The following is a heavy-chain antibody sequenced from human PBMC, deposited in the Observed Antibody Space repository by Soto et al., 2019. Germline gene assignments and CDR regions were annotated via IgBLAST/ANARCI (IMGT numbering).Heavy chain of an antibody. D-gene: IGHD6-19*01. J-gene: IGHJ4*02. CDR3: AKGGRQWLVTCDFNY. CDR1: GFTFSDYA. V-gene: IGHV3-30*18. Sequence: VQLVESGGGVVQPGRSLRLSCAASGFTFSDYAMHWVRQAPGKGLEWVAVVSHDGRNTHYADSVKGRFTISRDSSKNTVSLEMTSLRAEDTAVFYGAKGGRQWLVTCDFNYWGEGALVTVSS. CDR2: VSHDGRNT.